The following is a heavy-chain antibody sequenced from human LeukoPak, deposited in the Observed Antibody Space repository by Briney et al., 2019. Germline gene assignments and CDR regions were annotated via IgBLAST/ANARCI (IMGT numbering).Heavy chain of an antibody. CDR2: ISSNGGST. V-gene: IGHV3-64D*06. Sequence: GGSLRLSCSASGFTFSSYAMHWVRQAPGKGLEYVSAISSNGGSTYYADSVKGGFTISRDNSKNTLYLQMSSLRAEDTAVYYCVKDAFLGYCSSTSCGPFDYWGQGTLVTVSS. D-gene: IGHD2-2*01. CDR3: VKDAFLGYCSSTSCGPFDY. CDR1: GFTFSSYA. J-gene: IGHJ4*02.